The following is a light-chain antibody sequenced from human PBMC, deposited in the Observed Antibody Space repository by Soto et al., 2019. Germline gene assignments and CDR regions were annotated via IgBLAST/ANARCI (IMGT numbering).Light chain of an antibody. V-gene: IGKV3-15*01. J-gene: IGKJ1*01. CDR3: QQYNNWPRT. CDR2: GAS. CDR1: QSVSSN. Sequence: EIVMTQSPATLSVSPGERATLSCRASQSVSSNLASYQQKPGQAPRLLIYGASTRATGIPARDSGSGAGTEFTLTISSLQSEDFAVFYCQQYNNWPRTFGQGTKVEIK.